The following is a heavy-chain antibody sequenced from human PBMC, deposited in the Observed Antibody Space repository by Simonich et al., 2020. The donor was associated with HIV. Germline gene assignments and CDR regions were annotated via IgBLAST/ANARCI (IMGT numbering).Heavy chain of an antibody. J-gene: IGHJ4*02. CDR2: ISYDGSNK. D-gene: IGHD3-16*01. CDR1: GFTFSSYA. Sequence: QVQLVESGGGVVQPGRSLRLSCAASGFTFSSYAMHWVRQAPGKGLEWVAVISYDGSNKYYADSVKGRFTISRDNSKNTLYLQMNGVRAEDTAVYYCASGGSISSVWADDYWGQGTLVTVSS. V-gene: IGHV3-30*07. CDR3: ASGGSISSVWADDY.